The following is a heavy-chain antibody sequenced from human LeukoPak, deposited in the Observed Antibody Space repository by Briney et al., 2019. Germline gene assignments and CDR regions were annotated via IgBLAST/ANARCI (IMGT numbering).Heavy chain of an antibody. CDR3: ARTNGDLDY. D-gene: IGHD4-17*01. J-gene: IGHJ4*02. CDR1: GYTFTNYD. CDR2: MNPNSGNT. V-gene: IGHV1-8*01. Sequence: ASVKDSCKASGYTFTNYDINWVRQATGQGLEWMGWMNPNSGNTGYAQNFQGRVTMTRDTSISTAYMQVTSLRSEDTAIYYCARTNGDLDYWGQGTLVTVSS.